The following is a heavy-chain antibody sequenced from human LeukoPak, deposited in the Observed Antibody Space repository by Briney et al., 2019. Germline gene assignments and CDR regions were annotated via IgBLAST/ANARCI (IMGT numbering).Heavy chain of an antibody. J-gene: IGHJ4*02. CDR2: IRSKANSYAT. V-gene: IGHV3-73*01. D-gene: IGHD1-26*01. Sequence: GGSLRLSCAASGFAFSGSAMHWVRQASGKGPEWVGRIRSKANSYATAYAASVKGRFSISRDDSKNTAFLQMNSLKTEDTAVYYCTRVHSGSFFVLDSWGQGTLVTVSS. CDR1: GFAFSGSA. CDR3: TRVHSGSFFVLDS.